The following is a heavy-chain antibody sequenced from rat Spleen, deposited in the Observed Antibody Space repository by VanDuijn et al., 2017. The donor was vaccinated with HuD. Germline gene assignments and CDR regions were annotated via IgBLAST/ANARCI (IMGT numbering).Heavy chain of an antibody. CDR2: IAYDGRSI. D-gene: IGHD1-7*01. V-gene: IGHV5-31*01. CDR1: GFTFNNYW. J-gene: IGHJ2*01. Sequence: EVQLVESGGGLVQPGRSLKLSCVASGFTFNNYWMYWIRQAPGKGLEWVATIAYDGRSIYYRDSVKGRFTISRDNAKSTLYLQMDSLRSEDTATYYCTRGGMLRPFFFDYWGQGVMVTVSS. CDR3: TRGGMLRPFFFDY.